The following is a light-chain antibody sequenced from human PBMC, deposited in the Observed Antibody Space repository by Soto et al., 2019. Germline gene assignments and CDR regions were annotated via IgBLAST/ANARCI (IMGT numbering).Light chain of an antibody. CDR2: GAS. CDR1: QSVSSSY. CDR3: WQRGSSHRT. Sequence: EIVLTQSPGTLSLSPGERVTLSCRASQSVSSSYFAWYQQKPGQAPRLLLYGASSRAPGIPDRFSGSGVGAAFIITIMSREPEDVAVYYRWQRGSSHRTFGQGTKVEVK. V-gene: IGKV3-20*01. J-gene: IGKJ1*01.